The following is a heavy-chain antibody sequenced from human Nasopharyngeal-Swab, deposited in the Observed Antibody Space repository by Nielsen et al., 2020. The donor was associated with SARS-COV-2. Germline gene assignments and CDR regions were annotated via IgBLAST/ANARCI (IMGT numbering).Heavy chain of an antibody. CDR1: GYSFTSYW. Sequence: GESLMIYCQGSGYSFTSYWIGLVRQMPGKGLEWMGIIYPGDSDTRYSPSFQGQVTISADKSISTAYLQWSSLKASDTAMYYCARGLIAAAGIFDYWGQGTLVTVSS. CDR2: IYPGDSDT. CDR3: ARGLIAAAGIFDY. V-gene: IGHV5-51*01. D-gene: IGHD6-13*01. J-gene: IGHJ4*02.